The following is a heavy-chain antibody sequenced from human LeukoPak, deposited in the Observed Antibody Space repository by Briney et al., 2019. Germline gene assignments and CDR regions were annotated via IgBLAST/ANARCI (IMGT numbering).Heavy chain of an antibody. J-gene: IGHJ4*02. D-gene: IGHD6-6*01. CDR3: ARGRDSSSTFDY. CDR1: GGSTSSYY. CDR2: IYSGGSP. V-gene: IGHV4-4*07. Sequence: PSETLSLTCPVSGGSTSSYYRTWIRQPAEKGLEWIGRIYSGGSPNYNPSLNSRLTMSLDTSNNQFSLRLSSVTAADTAVYYCARGRDSSSTFDYWGQGILVTVSS.